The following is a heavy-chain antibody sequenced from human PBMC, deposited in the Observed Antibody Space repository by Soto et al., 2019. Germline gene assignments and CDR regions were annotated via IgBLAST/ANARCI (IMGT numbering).Heavy chain of an antibody. Sequence: PSETLSLTCTVSGGSISSGDYYWSWIRQPPGKGLEWIGYIYYSGSTYYNPSLMSRVTISVDTSKNQFSLKLSSVTAADTAVYYCARVRRPLRHYYYYGMDVWGQGTTVTVSS. CDR1: GGSISSGDYY. V-gene: IGHV4-30-4*01. J-gene: IGHJ6*02. D-gene: IGHD5-12*01. CDR2: IYYSGST. CDR3: ARVRRPLRHYYYYGMDV.